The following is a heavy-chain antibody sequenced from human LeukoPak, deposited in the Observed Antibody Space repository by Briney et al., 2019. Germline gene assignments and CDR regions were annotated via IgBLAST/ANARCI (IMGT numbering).Heavy chain of an antibody. CDR3: ARTVGGWFDP. J-gene: IGHJ5*02. V-gene: IGHV4-59*08. Sequence: LEWIGYIYYSGSTNYNPSLKSRVTISVDTSKNQFSLKLSSVTAADTAVYYCARTVGGWFDPWGQGTLVTVSS. CDR2: IYYSGST. D-gene: IGHD1-26*01.